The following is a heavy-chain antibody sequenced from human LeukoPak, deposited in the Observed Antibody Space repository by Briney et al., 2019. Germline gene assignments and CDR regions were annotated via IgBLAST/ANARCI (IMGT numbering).Heavy chain of an antibody. Sequence: GGSLRLSCAASGFTFSSYSMNWVRQAPGKGLEWVSYISSASNTIYYADSVKGRFTISRDNAKNSLYLQINSLRAEDTAMYYCARDGWFGDYNWFDPWGQGTLVTVSS. V-gene: IGHV3-48*01. D-gene: IGHD3-10*01. CDR3: ARDGWFGDYNWFDP. J-gene: IGHJ5*02. CDR2: ISSASNTI. CDR1: GFTFSSYS.